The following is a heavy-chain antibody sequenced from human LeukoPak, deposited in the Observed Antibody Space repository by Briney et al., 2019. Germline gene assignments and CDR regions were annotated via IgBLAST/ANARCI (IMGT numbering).Heavy chain of an antibody. D-gene: IGHD1-26*01. CDR3: ARVWELSFDY. CDR1: GFTFSTDH. V-gene: IGHV3-53*01. CDR2: LYSSGTT. J-gene: IGHJ4*02. Sequence: PGGSLRLSCAASGFTFSTDHMSWVRQAPGKGLEWVSVLYSSGTTSHANSVKGRFTISRDNSKNTVYLQMNSLRAEDTAVYYCARVWELSFDYWGQGTLVTVSS.